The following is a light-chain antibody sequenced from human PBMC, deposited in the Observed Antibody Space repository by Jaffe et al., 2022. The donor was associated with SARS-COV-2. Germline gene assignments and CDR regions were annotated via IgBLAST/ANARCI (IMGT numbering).Light chain of an antibody. CDR2: DVN. CDR1: SSDVGAYKY. Sequence: QSALTQPASVSGSPGQSITISCTGTSSDVGAYKYVSWYQQYPGKAPKLMIYDVNNRPSGVSNRFSGSKSGNTASLTISGLQAEDEADYYCSSYTTSSIYVFGTGTKVTVL. V-gene: IGLV2-14*01. CDR3: SSYTTSSIYV. J-gene: IGLJ1*01.